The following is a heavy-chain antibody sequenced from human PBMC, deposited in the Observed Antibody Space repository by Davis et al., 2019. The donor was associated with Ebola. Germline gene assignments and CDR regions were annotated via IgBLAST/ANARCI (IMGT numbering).Heavy chain of an antibody. CDR1: GGSFSTYA. J-gene: IGHJ4*02. CDR2: IIPALTIA. V-gene: IGHV1-69*04. Sequence: SVQVSCKASGGSFSTYATIRVRQAPGQGLEWVGRIIPALTIANYAQQFQGRVTITADTSTSTAYMELSSLTSEDTAIYYCARDGYDYGYNDKTCDSWGQGTLVTVSS. CDR3: ARDGYDYGYNDKTCDS. D-gene: IGHD4-17*01.